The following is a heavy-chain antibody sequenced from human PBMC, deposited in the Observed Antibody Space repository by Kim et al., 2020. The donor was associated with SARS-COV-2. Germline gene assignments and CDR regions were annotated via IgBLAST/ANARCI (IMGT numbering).Heavy chain of an antibody. CDR2: IYTSGST. Sequence: SETLSLTCTVSGGSISSGSYYWSWIRQPAGKGLEWIGRIYTSGSTNYNPSLKSRVTISVDTSKNQFSLKLSSVTAADTAVYYCAREVVPAAIPKSGDKEEFDYWGQGTLVTVSS. V-gene: IGHV4-61*02. CDR3: AREVVPAAIPKSGDKEEFDY. CDR1: GGSISSGSYY. D-gene: IGHD2-2*01. J-gene: IGHJ4*02.